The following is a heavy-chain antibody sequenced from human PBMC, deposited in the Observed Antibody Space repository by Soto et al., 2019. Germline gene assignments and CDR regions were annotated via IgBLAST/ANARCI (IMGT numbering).Heavy chain of an antibody. Sequence: TLSLTCTVSGGSISSGGYYWSWIRQHPGKGLEWIGYIYYSGSTYYNPSLKSRVTISVDTSKNQFSLKLSSVTAADTAVYYCARSGSGDDSSGYRTFDYWGQGTLVTVSS. CDR3: ARSGSGDDSSGYRTFDY. D-gene: IGHD3-22*01. J-gene: IGHJ4*02. CDR1: GGSISSGGYY. V-gene: IGHV4-31*03. CDR2: IYYSGST.